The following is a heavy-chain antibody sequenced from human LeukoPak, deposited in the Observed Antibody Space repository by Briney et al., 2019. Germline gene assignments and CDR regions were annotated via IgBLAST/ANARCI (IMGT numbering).Heavy chain of an antibody. CDR2: IKQDGSEK. J-gene: IGHJ4*02. CDR3: ARGRIGATSFDY. D-gene: IGHD3-16*01. Sequence: GGSLRLSCAASEFTFSSYWMSWVRQAPGKGLEWVANIKQDGSEKYFVDTVKGRFTISRDNAKNSLYLQMNSLRAEDTAVYYCARGRIGATSFDYWGQGTLVTVSS. V-gene: IGHV3-7*03. CDR1: EFTFSSYW.